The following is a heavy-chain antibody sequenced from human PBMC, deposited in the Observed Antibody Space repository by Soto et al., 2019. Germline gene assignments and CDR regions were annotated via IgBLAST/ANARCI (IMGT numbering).Heavy chain of an antibody. D-gene: IGHD6-13*01. J-gene: IGHJ4*02. Sequence: QVQLVQSGAEVKKPGASVKVSCKASGYTFTGYYMHWVRQAPGQGLEWMGWINPNSGGTNYAQKFQGRVTMTRDTSISTAYMELSRLRSDDTAVYYCARDQGSSWEWTGADYWGQGTLVTVSS. CDR2: INPNSGGT. CDR3: ARDQGSSWEWTGADY. V-gene: IGHV1-2*02. CDR1: GYTFTGYY.